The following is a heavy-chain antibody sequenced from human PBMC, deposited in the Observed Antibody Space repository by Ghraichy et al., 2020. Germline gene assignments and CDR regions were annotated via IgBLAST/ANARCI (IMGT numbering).Heavy chain of an antibody. J-gene: IGHJ4*02. CDR2: IIPIFGTA. D-gene: IGHD3-22*01. CDR3: ARDHESDSSGYYAFDY. Sequence: SVKVSCKASGGTFSSYAISWVRQAPGQGLEWMGGIIPIFGTANYAQKFQGRVTITADKSTSTAYMELSSLRSEDTAVYYCARDHESDSSGYYAFDYWGQGTLVTVSS. CDR1: GGTFSSYA. V-gene: IGHV1-69*06.